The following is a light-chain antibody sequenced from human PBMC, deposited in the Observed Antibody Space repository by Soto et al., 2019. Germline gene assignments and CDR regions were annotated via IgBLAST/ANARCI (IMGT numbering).Light chain of an antibody. J-gene: IGKJ1*01. V-gene: IGKV3-20*01. Sequence: EIVLTQSTGTLSLSPGERATLSCRASQSVSSSYLAWYQQKPGQAPRLLIYGASSRATGIPDRFSGSGSGTDFTLTISRLEPEDVAVYYCQQYGSSPGWTFGQGTKVEIK. CDR3: QQYGSSPGWT. CDR1: QSVSSSY. CDR2: GAS.